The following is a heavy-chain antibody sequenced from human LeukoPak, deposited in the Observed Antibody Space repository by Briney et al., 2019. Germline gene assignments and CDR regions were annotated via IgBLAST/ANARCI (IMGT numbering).Heavy chain of an antibody. D-gene: IGHD4-23*01. Sequence: KTSETLSLTCTVSGGSISSGSYYWSWIRQPAGKGLEWIGRIYTSGSTNYNPSLKSRVTISVDTSENQFSLKLSSVTAADTAVYYCATLTGGDDAFDIWGQGTMVTVSS. V-gene: IGHV4-61*02. CDR1: GGSISSGSYY. J-gene: IGHJ3*02. CDR3: ATLTGGDDAFDI. CDR2: IYTSGST.